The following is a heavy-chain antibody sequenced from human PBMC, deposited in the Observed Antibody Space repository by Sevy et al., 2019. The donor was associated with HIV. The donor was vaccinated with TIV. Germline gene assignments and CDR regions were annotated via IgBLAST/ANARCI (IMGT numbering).Heavy chain of an antibody. D-gene: IGHD4-4*01. V-gene: IGHV3-30-3*01. Sequence: GGSLRLSCAASGFTFSSYAMHWVRQAPGKGLEWVAVISYDGSNKYYADSVKGRFTISRDNSKNTLYLQMNSLRAEDTAVYYCARTVTRLNSFDYWGQGTLVTVSS. J-gene: IGHJ4*02. CDR3: ARTVTRLNSFDY. CDR2: ISYDGSNK. CDR1: GFTFSSYA.